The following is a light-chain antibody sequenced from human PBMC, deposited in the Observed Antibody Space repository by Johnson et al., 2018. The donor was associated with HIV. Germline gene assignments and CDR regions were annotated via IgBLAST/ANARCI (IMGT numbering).Light chain of an antibody. J-gene: IGLJ1*01. V-gene: IGLV1-51*01. CDR2: DNN. CDR3: GTWDSSLSAYV. CDR1: SSNIGNNY. Sequence: QLVLTQPPSVSAAPGQKVTISCSGSSSNIGNNYVSWYQQLPGTAPKLLIYDNNKRPSGIPDRFSGSKSGTSATLGITGLQTGDEADYYCGTWDSSLSAYVYGTGTKVTFL.